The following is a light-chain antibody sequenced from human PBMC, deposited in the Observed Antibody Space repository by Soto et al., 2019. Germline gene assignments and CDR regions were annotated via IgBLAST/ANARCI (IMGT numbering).Light chain of an antibody. J-gene: IGLJ7*01. CDR1: SGHSSYA. CDR2: LNSDGSH. CDR3: QTWGTGIAV. V-gene: IGLV4-69*01. Sequence: QSVLTQSPSASASLGASVKLTCTLSSGHSSYAIAWHQQQPEKGPRYLMKLNSDGSHSKGDGIPDRFSGSSSGAERYPTISSLQSEDEADYYCQTWGTGIAVFGGGTQLTVL.